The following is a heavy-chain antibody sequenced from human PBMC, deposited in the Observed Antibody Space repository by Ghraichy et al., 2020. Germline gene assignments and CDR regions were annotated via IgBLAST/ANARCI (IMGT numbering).Heavy chain of an antibody. D-gene: IGHD2-21*02. CDR1: GGTFSSYA. V-gene: IGHV1-69*13. Sequence: SVKVSCKASGGTFSSYAISWVRQAPGQGLEWMGGIIPIFGTANYAQKFQGRVTITADESTSTAYMELSSLRSEDTAVYYCAAGNLKNTYCGGDCYPTIYYFDYWGQGTLVTVSS. J-gene: IGHJ4*02. CDR3: AAGNLKNTYCGGDCYPTIYYFDY. CDR2: IIPIFGTA.